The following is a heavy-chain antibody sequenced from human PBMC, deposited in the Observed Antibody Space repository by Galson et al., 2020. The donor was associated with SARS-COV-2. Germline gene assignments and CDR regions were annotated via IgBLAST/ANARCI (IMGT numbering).Heavy chain of an antibody. D-gene: IGHD3-22*01. V-gene: IGHV4-59*01. CDR3: ARGLHYYYSSGYYFDY. CDR1: GGSISSYY. CDR2: IYYSGST. Sequence: SQTLSLTCTVSGGSISSYYWSWIRQPPGKGLEWIGYIYYSGSTNYNPSLKSRVTISVDTSKNQFSLKLSSVTAADTAVYYCARGLHYYYSSGYYFDYWGQGTLVTVSS. J-gene: IGHJ4*02.